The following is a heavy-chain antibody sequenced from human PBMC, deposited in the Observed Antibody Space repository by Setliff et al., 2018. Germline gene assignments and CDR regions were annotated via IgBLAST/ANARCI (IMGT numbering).Heavy chain of an antibody. D-gene: IGHD6-13*01. CDR3: ARDPPGMNAFDI. CDR2: IKQDGSEK. CDR1: GLSYINDW. Sequence: PGGSLRLSCTASGLSYINDWVSWVRQAPGKGPEWVANIKQDGSEKYYVDSVEGRFTISRDNAKNLLFLQMRGPRAGDTALYYCARDPPGMNAFDIWGHGTMVTVSS. J-gene: IGHJ3*02. V-gene: IGHV3-7*01.